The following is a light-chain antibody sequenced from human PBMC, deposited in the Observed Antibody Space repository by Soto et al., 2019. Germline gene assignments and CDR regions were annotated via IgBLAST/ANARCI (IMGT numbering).Light chain of an antibody. J-gene: IGKJ3*01. Sequence: DIVLTQSPSTLSLSPGERATLSCRASQSVSSKYLAWYQQKPGQPPRALIYGTSIRATGIPERFSGGGSGTDVTLAITRLESEDFAVYYCQQYGSSLFTFGPGTKVDF. V-gene: IGKV3-20*01. CDR1: QSVSSKY. CDR3: QQYGSSLFT. CDR2: GTS.